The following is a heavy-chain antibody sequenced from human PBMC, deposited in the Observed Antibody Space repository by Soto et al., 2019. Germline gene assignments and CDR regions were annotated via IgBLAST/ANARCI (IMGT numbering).Heavy chain of an antibody. CDR3: AKTRGAIIYAISVYGMDV. J-gene: IGHJ6*02. CDR2: IRSKPNTDAT. V-gene: IGHV3-73*01. Sequence: VGSLRLSCAVSGFTFSDSAMHWVRQASGKGLEWVGRIRSKPNTDATAYAASVKGRFTISRDDSKNTAYLQMNSLKTEDTAVYYFAKTRGAIIYAISVYGMDVWGQGTTVTGSS. D-gene: IGHD2-8*01. CDR1: GFTFSDSA.